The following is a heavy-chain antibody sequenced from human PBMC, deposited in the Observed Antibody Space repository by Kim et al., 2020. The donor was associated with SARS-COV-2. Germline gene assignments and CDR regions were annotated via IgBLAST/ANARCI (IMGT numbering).Heavy chain of an antibody. V-gene: IGHV3-23*01. Sequence: DSVKGRFTISRDNSKNTLYLQMNSLRAEDTAVYYCAKGPAYSSSWYWFDPWGQGTLVTVSS. D-gene: IGHD6-13*01. J-gene: IGHJ5*02. CDR3: AKGPAYSSSWYWFDP.